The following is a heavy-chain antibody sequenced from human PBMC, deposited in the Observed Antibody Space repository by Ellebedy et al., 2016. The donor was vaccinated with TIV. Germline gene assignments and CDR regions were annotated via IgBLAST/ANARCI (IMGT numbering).Heavy chain of an antibody. D-gene: IGHD6-25*01. CDR2: ISSSSRIK. J-gene: IGHJ4*02. CDR1: GFTFSTYS. Sequence: GESLKISCAASGFTFSTYSMNWVRQAPGKGLEWVSYISSSSRIKHYADSVMGRFTISRDSDENSLFLQMNNLRDEDKAVYFCVRQGSDSQFEANFDYWGQGILVTVSS. V-gene: IGHV3-21*05. CDR3: VRQGSDSQFEANFDY.